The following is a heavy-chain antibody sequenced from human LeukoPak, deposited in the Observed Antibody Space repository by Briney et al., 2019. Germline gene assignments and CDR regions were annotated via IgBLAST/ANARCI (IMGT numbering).Heavy chain of an antibody. Sequence: SETLSLACTVSGGSISSYYWSWIRQPPGKGLEWVAYIYYTGNTNYNPSLKSRVTISLDTPKNQISLKLRSVTAADTAVYYCARGQVLSGYDFQKLPDSWGQGTLVTVSS. CDR1: GGSISSYY. D-gene: IGHD5-12*01. CDR3: ARGQVLSGYDFQKLPDS. CDR2: IYYTGNT. J-gene: IGHJ4*02. V-gene: IGHV4-59*01.